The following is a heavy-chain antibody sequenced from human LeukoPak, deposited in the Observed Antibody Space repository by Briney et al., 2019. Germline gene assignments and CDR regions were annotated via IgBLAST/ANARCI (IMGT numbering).Heavy chain of an antibody. J-gene: IGHJ4*02. V-gene: IGHV3-20*04. CDR3: ARDMYYYDSSGYPIADY. CDR2: INWNGGST. CDR1: GFTFDDYG. D-gene: IGHD3-22*01. Sequence: GGSLRLSCAASGFTFDDYGMSWVRQAPGKGLELVSGINWNGGSTGYADSVKGRFTISRDNAKNSLYLQMNSLRAEDTALYYCARDMYYYDSSGYPIADYWGQGTLVTVSS.